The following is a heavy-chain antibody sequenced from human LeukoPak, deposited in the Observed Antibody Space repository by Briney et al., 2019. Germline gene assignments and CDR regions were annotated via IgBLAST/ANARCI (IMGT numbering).Heavy chain of an antibody. V-gene: IGHV4-31*03. CDR1: GGSISSGGYY. D-gene: IGHD3-10*01. CDR2: IYYSGST. Sequence: SQTLSLTCTVSGGSISSGGYYWRWLRQHPGKGLEWIGYIYYSGSTYYNPSLKSRVTISVDTSKNQFSLKLSSVTAADTAVYYCARDSYGSGSPWFDPWGQGSLVSVSS. CDR3: ARDSYGSGSPWFDP. J-gene: IGHJ5*02.